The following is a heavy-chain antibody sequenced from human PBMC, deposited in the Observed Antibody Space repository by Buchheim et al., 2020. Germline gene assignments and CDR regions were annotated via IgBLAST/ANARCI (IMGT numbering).Heavy chain of an antibody. CDR2: ISSSGTLI. Sequence: EVQMVESGGDLVQPGGSLRLSCAASGFTFSSYEMNWVRQALGKGLEWVAYISSSGTLIYYTDSVRGRFTISRDNVKNSLYLQMDSLRVDDTAVYYCARCPAREPHCGMDVWGQGT. CDR3: ARCPAREPHCGMDV. D-gene: IGHD1-14*01. J-gene: IGHJ6*02. CDR1: GFTFSSYE. V-gene: IGHV3-48*03.